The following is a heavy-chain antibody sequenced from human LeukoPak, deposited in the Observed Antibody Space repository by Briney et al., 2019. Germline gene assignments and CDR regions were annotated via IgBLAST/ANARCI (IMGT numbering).Heavy chain of an antibody. CDR2: MYYSGNT. J-gene: IGHJ4*02. D-gene: IGHD2-2*01. CDR1: GGSISSDY. Sequence: SETLCLTCTVSGGSISSDYWSWIRQPPGKGLEWFAYMYYSGNTNYNPSLKCRVTISIHTSKNQSSLKLSSMTAADAAVYYCARAVCSSSSCDIGRYFDYWGRGTLVTVSS. CDR3: ARAVCSSSSCDIGRYFDY. V-gene: IGHV4-59*01.